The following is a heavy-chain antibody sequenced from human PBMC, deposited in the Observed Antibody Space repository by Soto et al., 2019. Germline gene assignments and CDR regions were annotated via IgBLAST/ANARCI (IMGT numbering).Heavy chain of an antibody. J-gene: IGHJ6*03. D-gene: IGHD2-15*01. Sequence: GGSLRLSCAASGFTFSGSAMHWVRQASGKGLEWVGRIRSKANSYATAYAASVKGRFTISRDDSKNTAYLQMNSLKTEDTAVYYCTRARLGYCSGGSCYKVHHYYSYIDVWGKGTTVTGSS. CDR1: GFTFSGSA. CDR3: TRARLGYCSGGSCYKVHHYYSYIDV. V-gene: IGHV3-73*01. CDR2: IRSKANSYAT.